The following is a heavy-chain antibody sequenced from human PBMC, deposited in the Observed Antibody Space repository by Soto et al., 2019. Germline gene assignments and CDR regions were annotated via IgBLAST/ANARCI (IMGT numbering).Heavy chain of an antibody. CDR1: GGSISSSNW. D-gene: IGHD1-26*01. Sequence: TSETLSLTCAVSGGSISSSNWWSWVRQPPGKGLEWIGEIYHSGSTNYNPSLKSRVTISVDTSKNQFSLKLSSVTAADTAVYYCAREVVGATNFDYWGQGTLVTVSS. CDR2: IYHSGST. V-gene: IGHV4-4*02. CDR3: AREVVGATNFDY. J-gene: IGHJ4*02.